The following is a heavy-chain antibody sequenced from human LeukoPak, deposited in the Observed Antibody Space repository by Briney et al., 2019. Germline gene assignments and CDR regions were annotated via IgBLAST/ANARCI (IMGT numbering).Heavy chain of an antibody. CDR2: IGTHGDT. J-gene: IGHJ4*02. CDR3: ASAKLVGTFGLFDY. Sequence: GGSLRVSPVAPVYTFTSYDMRSVRQATGKGLEWVSAIGTHGDTYYSGPVKGRFTISREGAKNSLYLQMSSLSAGDTAVYYCASAKLVGTFGLFDYWGQGALVTVSS. V-gene: IGHV3-13*01. D-gene: IGHD4-23*01. CDR1: VYTFTSYD.